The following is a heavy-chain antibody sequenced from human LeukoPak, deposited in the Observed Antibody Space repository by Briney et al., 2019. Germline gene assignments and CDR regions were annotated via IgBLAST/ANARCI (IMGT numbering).Heavy chain of an antibody. CDR2: IWYDGRFI. CDR3: AKDANLVQQLPDY. D-gene: IGHD6-13*01. CDR1: GVIFSNYG. Sequence: QTGGSLRLSCGASGVIFSNYGMHWVRQAPGKGLEWVAAIWYDGRFIFYGDPVKGRFTISRDNSKNALYLQMHSLRAEDTAVYYCAKDANLVQQLPDYWGQGTLVTVSS. V-gene: IGHV3-33*06. J-gene: IGHJ4*02.